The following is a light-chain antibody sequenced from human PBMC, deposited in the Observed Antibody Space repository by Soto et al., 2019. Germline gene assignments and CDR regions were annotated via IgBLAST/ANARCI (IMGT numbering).Light chain of an antibody. CDR3: KSYAGSNSNV. J-gene: IGLJ1*01. CDR2: EVV. Sequence: QSALTQPPSAPGSPGQSVTISCTRTKNDIGVYDFVSWYQHHPGKAPRLIIYEVVQRPSGVPDRFSGSKSGNTASLTVSGLQAADEADYFCKSYAGSNSNVFGSGTKVTVL. V-gene: IGLV2-8*01. CDR1: KNDIGVYDF.